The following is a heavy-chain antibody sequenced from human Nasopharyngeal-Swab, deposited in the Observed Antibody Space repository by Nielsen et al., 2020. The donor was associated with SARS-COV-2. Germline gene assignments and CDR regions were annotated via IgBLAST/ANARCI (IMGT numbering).Heavy chain of an antibody. V-gene: IGHV1-3*01. J-gene: IGHJ3*02. Sequence: ASVKVSCKASGYTFTSYAMHWVRQAPGQRLEWMGWINAGNSNTKYSQKFQGRVTITRDTSASTAYMELSSLRSEDTAVYYCARWTMGLRAFDIWGQGTMVTVSS. CDR1: GYTFTSYA. D-gene: IGHD3-16*01. CDR2: INAGNSNT. CDR3: ARWTMGLRAFDI.